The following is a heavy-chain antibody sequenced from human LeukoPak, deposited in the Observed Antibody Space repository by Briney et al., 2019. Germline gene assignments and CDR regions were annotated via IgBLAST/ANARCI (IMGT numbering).Heavy chain of an antibody. D-gene: IGHD4-17*01. J-gene: IGHJ4*02. CDR2: IYYSGST. Sequence: NPSETLSLTCTVSGGSISSGGYYWSWIRQHPGKGLEWIGYIYYSGSTYYNPSLKSRVTLSVDTSKNQFSLKLSSVTAADTAVYYCARSTVTDGLNDYWGQGTLVTVSS. CDR1: GGSISSGGYY. CDR3: ARSTVTDGLNDY. V-gene: IGHV4-31*03.